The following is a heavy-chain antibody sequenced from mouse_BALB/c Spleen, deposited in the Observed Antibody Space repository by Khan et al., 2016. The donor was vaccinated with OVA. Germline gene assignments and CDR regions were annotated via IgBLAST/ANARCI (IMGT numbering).Heavy chain of an antibody. CDR1: GFTFSSFG. J-gene: IGHJ2*01. V-gene: IGHV5-17*02. D-gene: IGHD1-2*01. Sequence: EVELVESGGGLVQPGGSRKFSCAASGFTFSSFGMHWVRQAPEKGLEWVGYISSGSSTIYYADTVKGRFTISRNNPKNTLFLQMTSLRSEDTAMYYCARIYGYYFDYWGQGTTLTVSS. CDR3: ARIYGYYFDY. CDR2: ISSGSSTI.